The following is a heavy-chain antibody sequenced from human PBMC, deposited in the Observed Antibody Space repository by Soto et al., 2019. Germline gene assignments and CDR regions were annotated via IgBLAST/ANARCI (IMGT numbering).Heavy chain of an antibody. V-gene: IGHV5-51*01. Sequence: PGEALKVSCKGSGYSFTTYWIGWGRQMPGKGLEWMAIIYPGDSDTRYSPSFRGQVTISADKSISTAYLQWSSLKASDTAMYYCARHNLGDCSGGSCVDYRGQGTLVTVSS. CDR2: IYPGDSDT. D-gene: IGHD2-15*01. CDR1: GYSFTTYW. J-gene: IGHJ4*02. CDR3: ARHNLGDCSGGSCVDY.